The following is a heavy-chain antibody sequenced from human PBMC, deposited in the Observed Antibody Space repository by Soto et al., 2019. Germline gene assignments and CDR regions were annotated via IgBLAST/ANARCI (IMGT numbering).Heavy chain of an antibody. V-gene: IGHV1-2*02. CDR1: GDTFTGYY. CDR3: ARDLPYLRFLEWLPTPHGMDV. Sequence: ASVKVSCKASGDTFTGYYMHWVRQAPGQGLEWMGWINPNSGGTNYAQKFQGRVTMTRDTSISTAYMELSRLRSDDTAVYYCARDLPYLRFLEWLPTPHGMDVWGQGTTVTVSS. J-gene: IGHJ6*02. CDR2: INPNSGGT. D-gene: IGHD3-3*01.